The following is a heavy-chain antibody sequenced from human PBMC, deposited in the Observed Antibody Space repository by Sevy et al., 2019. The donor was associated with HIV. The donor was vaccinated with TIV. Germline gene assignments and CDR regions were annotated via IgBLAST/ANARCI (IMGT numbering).Heavy chain of an antibody. V-gene: IGHV3-23*01. D-gene: IGHD2-8*01. CDR1: GFTFSRYS. Sequence: GGSLRLSCAASGFTFSRYSMSRVRQPPRKGLEWVSTLSFGSGEINYADSVKARFTISRDNSKSSVYLQMNNLRPEDTAVYYCAREGCSQPHDYWGQGTLVTVSS. CDR3: AREGCSQPHDY. J-gene: IGHJ4*02. CDR2: LSFGSGEI.